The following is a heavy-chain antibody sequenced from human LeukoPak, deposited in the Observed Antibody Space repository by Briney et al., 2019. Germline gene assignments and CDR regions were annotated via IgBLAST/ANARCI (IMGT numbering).Heavy chain of an antibody. CDR1: GGSISTTGYY. J-gene: IGHJ4*02. V-gene: IGHV4-39*01. D-gene: IGHD3-10*01. CDR3: ARQKGNFDY. Sequence: SETLSLTXTVSGGSISTTGYYWGWIRQPPGKGLEWIGSIYYSGTTYYNPSLKSRVTISVDTSKNQFSLKLSSVTAADTAVYYCARQKGNFDYWGQGTLVTVSS. CDR2: IYYSGTT.